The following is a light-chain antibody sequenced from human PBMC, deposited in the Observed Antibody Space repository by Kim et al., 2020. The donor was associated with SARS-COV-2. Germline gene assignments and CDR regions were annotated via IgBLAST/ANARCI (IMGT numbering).Light chain of an antibody. CDR1: KLGDKY. Sequence: SYELTQPPSVSVSPGQTASITCSGDKLGDKYACWYQQKPGQSPVLVIYQDIKRPSGIPERFSGSNSGNTATLPISGTQAMDEADYYCQAWDSSTGGVFGG. V-gene: IGLV3-1*01. J-gene: IGLJ3*02. CDR2: QDI. CDR3: QAWDSSTGGV.